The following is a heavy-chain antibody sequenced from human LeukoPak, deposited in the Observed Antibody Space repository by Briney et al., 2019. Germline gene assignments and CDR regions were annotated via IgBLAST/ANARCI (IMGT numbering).Heavy chain of an antibody. CDR3: ARAWRVEDYMDV. V-gene: IGHV3-7*01. D-gene: IGHD3-3*01. Sequence: PGGSLRLSCAASGFTFSSYSMNWVRQAPGKGLEWVANIKQDGSEKYYVDSVKGRFTISRDNAKNSLYLQMNSLRAEDTAVYYCARAWRVEDYMDVWGKGTTVTVSS. CDR1: GFTFSSYS. J-gene: IGHJ6*03. CDR2: IKQDGSEK.